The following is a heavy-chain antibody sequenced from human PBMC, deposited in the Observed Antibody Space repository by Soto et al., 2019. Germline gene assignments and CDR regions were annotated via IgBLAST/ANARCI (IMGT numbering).Heavy chain of an antibody. J-gene: IGHJ4*02. D-gene: IGHD4-17*01. Sequence: EVQLVQSGAEVKKPGESLKISCKGSGYSFTSYWIGWVRQMPGKGLEWMGIIYPGDSDTRYSPSFQGQVTISADKSISTGYLPGGRLKALEHAMYYCATIYGDPIDYWGQGTLVTVSS. CDR3: ATIYGDPIDY. CDR2: IYPGDSDT. V-gene: IGHV5-51*01. CDR1: GYSFTSYW.